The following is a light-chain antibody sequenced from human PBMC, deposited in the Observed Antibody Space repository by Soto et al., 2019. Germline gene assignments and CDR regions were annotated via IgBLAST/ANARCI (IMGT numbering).Light chain of an antibody. V-gene: IGKV1-39*01. CDR3: QQSYSNPRT. CDR1: QRIXSY. Sequence: TQSPSSLSPSVGDNVTITCRASQRIXSYLSWYHHKPAKAPHLLIDPXTTLQRGVPSRLSGSGSGTDFTRTSSSLQPEDCATYYCQQSYSNPRTFGQGTKVDIK. CDR2: PXT. J-gene: IGKJ1*01.